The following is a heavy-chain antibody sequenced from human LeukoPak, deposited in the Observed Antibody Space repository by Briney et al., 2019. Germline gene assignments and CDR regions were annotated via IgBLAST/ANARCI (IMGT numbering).Heavy chain of an antibody. D-gene: IGHD3-9*01. CDR2: ISWNGDTT. CDR1: GFTFDDYA. CDR3: AKDMGGGVYDILTGYNYYSGMDV. Sequence: GGSLRLSCATSGFTFDDYAMHWVRQAPGKGLEWVSLISWNGDTTYYADSVKGRFTISRDNSKNSLYLLMNSLRAEDTALYYCAKDMGGGVYDILTGYNYYSGMDVWGQGTTVTVSS. V-gene: IGHV3-43*02. J-gene: IGHJ6*02.